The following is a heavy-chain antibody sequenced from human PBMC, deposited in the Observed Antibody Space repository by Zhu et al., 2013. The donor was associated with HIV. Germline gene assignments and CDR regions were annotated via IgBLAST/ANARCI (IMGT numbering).Heavy chain of an antibody. Sequence: QVQLVQSGAEVKKPGASVKVSCKASGYTFTSYDINWVRQATGQGLEWMGWMNPNSGNTGYAQKFQGRVTMTRNTSISTAYMELSSLRSEDTAVYYCARCYSSSFRYYYYYYGMDVWGQGTTVTVSS. J-gene: IGHJ6*02. CDR2: MNPNSGNT. V-gene: IGHV1-8*01. CDR1: GYTFTSYD. CDR3: ARCYSSSFRYYYYYYGMDV. D-gene: IGHD6-6*01.